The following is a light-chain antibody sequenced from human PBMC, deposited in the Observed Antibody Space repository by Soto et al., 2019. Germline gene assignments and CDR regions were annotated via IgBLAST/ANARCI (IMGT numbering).Light chain of an antibody. V-gene: IGKV1-9*01. CDR3: QQLNSFPIT. J-gene: IGKJ5*01. CDR1: QGISSY. Sequence: DIQLTQSPSFLSASVGDRVTITCRASQGISSYLAWYQQKPGKAPKLLIYAASTLQSGVPSRFSGSGSGTEVTLTISSLQPEDFATYYCQQLNSFPITFGQGTRLEIK. CDR2: AAS.